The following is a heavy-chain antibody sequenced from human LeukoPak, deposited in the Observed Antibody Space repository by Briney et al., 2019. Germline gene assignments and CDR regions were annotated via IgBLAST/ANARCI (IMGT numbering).Heavy chain of an antibody. V-gene: IGHV3-64*02. CDR2: ISSDGGST. D-gene: IGHD5-24*01. Sequence: GGSLRLSCVASGFILSGFAMHWVRQAPGKGLEYVSAISSDGGSTYYADSVNGRFTISRDNSKNTLYLQMGSLRTEDMAVYYCARDWGRDGLGPFDYWGQGTLVTVSS. CDR3: ARDWGRDGLGPFDY. J-gene: IGHJ4*02. CDR1: GFILSGFA.